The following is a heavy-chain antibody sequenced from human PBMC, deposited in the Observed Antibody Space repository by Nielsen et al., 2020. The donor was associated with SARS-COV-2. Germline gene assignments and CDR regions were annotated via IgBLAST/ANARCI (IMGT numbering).Heavy chain of an antibody. D-gene: IGHD6-6*01. CDR3: ARGDSSSSSSDY. J-gene: IGHJ4*02. CDR2: IYYSGST. CDR1: GGSISSYY. Sequence: SETLSLTCTVSGGSISSYYWSWIRQPPGKGLEWIGYIYYSGSTNYNPSLKSRVTISVDTSKNQFSLKLSSVTAADTAVYYCARGDSSSSSSDYWGQGTLVTVSS. V-gene: IGHV4-59*01.